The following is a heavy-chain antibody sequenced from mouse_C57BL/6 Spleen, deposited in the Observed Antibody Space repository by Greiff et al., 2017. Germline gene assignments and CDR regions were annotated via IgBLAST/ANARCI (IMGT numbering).Heavy chain of an antibody. J-gene: IGHJ4*01. CDR2: ISSGGSYT. CDR3: ARQRYGYDVAHYYAMDY. V-gene: IGHV5-6*01. D-gene: IGHD2-2*01. Sequence: EVMLVESGGDLVKPGGSLKLSCAASGFTFSSYGMSWVRQTPDKRLEWVATISSGGSYTYYTDRVKGRFTISRDNAKNTLYLQMSSLKSEDTDMYYCARQRYGYDVAHYYAMDYWGQGTSVTVSS. CDR1: GFTFSSYG.